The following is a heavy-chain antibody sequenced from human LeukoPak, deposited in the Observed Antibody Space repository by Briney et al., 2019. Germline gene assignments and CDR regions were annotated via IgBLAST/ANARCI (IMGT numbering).Heavy chain of an antibody. J-gene: IGHJ6*02. CDR1: GYTFTSYG. CDR2: INPSGGST. V-gene: IGHV1-46*01. D-gene: IGHD5-12*01. CDR3: ASQRGYSGYDQNYYYGMDV. Sequence: ASVKVSCKASGYTFTSYGISWVRQAPGQGLEWMGIINPSGGSTSYAQKFQGRVTMTRDTSTSTVYMELSSLRSEDTAVYYCASQRGYSGYDQNYYYGMDVWGQGTTVTVSS.